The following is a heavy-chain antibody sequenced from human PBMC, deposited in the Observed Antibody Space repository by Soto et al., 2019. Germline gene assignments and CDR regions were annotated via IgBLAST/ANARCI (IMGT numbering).Heavy chain of an antibody. CDR3: AKDRGLAESGRWSHYFYGMDV. J-gene: IGHJ6*02. V-gene: IGHV3-30*02. D-gene: IGHD1-26*01. CDR2: IWYDGSNK. Sequence: GGSLRLSCAASGFTFSSYGMHWVRQAPGKGLEWVAVIWYDGSNKYYADSVKGRFTISRGNSKNTLFLEMNSLRSEDTAVYYCAKDRGLAESGRWSHYFYGMDVWGQGTTVTVSS. CDR1: GFTFSSYG.